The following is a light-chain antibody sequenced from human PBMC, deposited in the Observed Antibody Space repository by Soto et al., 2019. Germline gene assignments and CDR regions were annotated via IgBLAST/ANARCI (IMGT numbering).Light chain of an antibody. CDR3: CSYAGSYV. V-gene: IGLV2-11*01. Sequence: QSALTQPRSVSGSPGQSVTISCTGTSSDVGGYNYVSWYQQHPGKAPKLMIYDVSKLPSGVPDRFSGSKSGNTASLTISGLQDDNEADYYCCSYAGSYVFGTGTKLTVL. CDR2: DVS. CDR1: SSDVGGYNY. J-gene: IGLJ1*01.